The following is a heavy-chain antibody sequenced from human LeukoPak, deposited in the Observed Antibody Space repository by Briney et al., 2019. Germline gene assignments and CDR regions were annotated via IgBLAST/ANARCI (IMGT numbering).Heavy chain of an antibody. Sequence: GASVKVSCKASGFTLIDYIRWVRQDPRQGLQWMGWIKPYSGDTDYAQRFQGRVTMTRDTSISTVYMELSSLRSDDTAVYYCARTDSVPAGDYHYWYMDVWGKGTTVTVSS. J-gene: IGHJ6*03. V-gene: IGHV1-2*02. CDR3: ARTDSVPAGDYHYWYMDV. D-gene: IGHD2-2*01. CDR1: GFTLIDY. CDR2: IKPYSGDT.